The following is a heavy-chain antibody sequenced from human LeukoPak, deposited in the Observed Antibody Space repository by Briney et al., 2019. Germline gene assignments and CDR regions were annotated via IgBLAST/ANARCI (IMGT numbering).Heavy chain of an antibody. CDR3: ARVAAHATRVTDSSSWLGYYYYMDV. CDR1: GGTFSSYA. D-gene: IGHD6-13*01. Sequence: GASVKVSCKASGGTFSSYAISWVRQAPGQGLEWMGGIIPIFGTANYAQKFQGRVTMTTDTSTSTAYMELRSLRSDDTAVYYCARVAAHATRVTDSSSWLGYYYYMDVWGKGTTVTVSS. CDR2: IIPIFGTA. J-gene: IGHJ6*03. V-gene: IGHV1-69*05.